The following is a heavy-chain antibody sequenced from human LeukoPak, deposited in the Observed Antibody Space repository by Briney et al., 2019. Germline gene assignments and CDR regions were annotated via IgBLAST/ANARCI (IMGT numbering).Heavy chain of an antibody. D-gene: IGHD3-16*02. V-gene: IGHV3-23*01. Sequence: PEGSLRLSCAASGFTFSSYAMSWVRQAPGKGLEWVSAINNNGGNTYYADSVKGRFTISRDNSKNTLYLQMNSLRAEDTAVYYCAKPSGAIAVDYWGQGTLVTVSS. J-gene: IGHJ4*02. CDR1: GFTFSSYA. CDR2: INNNGGNT. CDR3: AKPSGAIAVDY.